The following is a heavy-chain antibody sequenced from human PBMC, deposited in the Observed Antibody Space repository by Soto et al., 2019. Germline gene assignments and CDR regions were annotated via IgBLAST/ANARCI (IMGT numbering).Heavy chain of an antibody. CDR3: ARRWGEGRVDY. Sequence: QVQLQESGPGLVKPSGTLSLTCAVSGGSISSSNWWSWVRQPPGKGLEWIGEIYHSGNTNYNPSLKSRVTIAVDTSRNHFSLKLSSVTAADTAVYYCARRWGEGRVDYWGQGTLVTVSS. CDR2: IYHSGNT. D-gene: IGHD3-10*01. J-gene: IGHJ4*02. CDR1: GGSISSSNW. V-gene: IGHV4-4*02.